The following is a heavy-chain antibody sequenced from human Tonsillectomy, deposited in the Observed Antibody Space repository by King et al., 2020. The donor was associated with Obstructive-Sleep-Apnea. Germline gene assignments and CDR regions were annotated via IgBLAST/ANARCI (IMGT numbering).Heavy chain of an antibody. CDR3: AKDIYGDTYFDY. D-gene: IGHD4-17*01. Sequence: VQLVESGGGVVQPGGSLRLSCAASGFIFSTYGMHWVRQAPGKGLEWVAFIRFDGINKYYTDSVKGRFTISRDNSKNTLYLQMNSLRAEDTAVYYCAKDIYGDTYFDYWGQGTLVTVSS. J-gene: IGHJ4*02. CDR1: GFIFSTYG. V-gene: IGHV3-30*02. CDR2: IRFDGINK.